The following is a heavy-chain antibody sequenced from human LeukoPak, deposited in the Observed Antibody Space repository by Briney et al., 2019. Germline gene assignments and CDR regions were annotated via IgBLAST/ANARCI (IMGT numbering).Heavy chain of an antibody. CDR3: ARDGDGHFDY. V-gene: IGHV3-48*02. CDR2: ISFSSNTM. D-gene: IGHD2-21*01. Sequence: PGGSLRLSCAASGFTSSASSMNWVRQAPGKGLEWVSYISFSSNTMYYADSVKGRFTISRDNAKNSLFLQMDSLRDEDTAVYYCARDGDGHFDYWGQGTLVTVSS. CDR1: GFTSSASS. J-gene: IGHJ4*02.